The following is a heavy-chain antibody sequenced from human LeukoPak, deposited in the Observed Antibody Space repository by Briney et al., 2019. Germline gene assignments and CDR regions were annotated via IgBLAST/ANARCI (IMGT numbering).Heavy chain of an antibody. V-gene: IGHV3-23*01. CDR2: IGSGT. CDR3: AKVLAYYFDY. Sequence: GGSLRLSCGASGFTFSSYAMSWVRQAPGKGLEWVSAIGSGTYYADSVKGRFTISRDNSKNTLYLQMNSLRAEDTAVYYCAKVLAYYFDYWGQGTLVTVSS. J-gene: IGHJ4*02. CDR1: GFTFSSYA.